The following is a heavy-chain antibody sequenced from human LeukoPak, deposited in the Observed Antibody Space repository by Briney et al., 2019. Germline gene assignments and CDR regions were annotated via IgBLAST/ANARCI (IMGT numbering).Heavy chain of an antibody. J-gene: IGHJ6*02. V-gene: IGHV3-49*04. D-gene: IGHD1-1*01. CDR2: IRSKAYRGTT. CDR3: TRGPIQLWIHNAMDV. CDR1: GFTFGDHA. Sequence: GGSLRLSCTPSGFTFGDHAMSWVRQAPGKGLEWVGFIRSKAYRGTTEYAASVKGRFTISRDDSRSIAYLQMNSLITEDTAVYYCTRGPIQLWIHNAMDVWGQGTTVTVSS.